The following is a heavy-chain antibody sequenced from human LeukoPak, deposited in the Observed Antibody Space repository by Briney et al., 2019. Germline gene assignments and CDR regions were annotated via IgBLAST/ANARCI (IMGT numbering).Heavy chain of an antibody. CDR2: NYTSGST. J-gene: IGHJ6*03. V-gene: IGHV4-4*07. D-gene: IGHD3-10*01. CDR1: GGSISSYY. CDR3: ARDKGGITMVRGVIEVDYYYYMDV. Sequence: SETLSLTCTVSGGSISSYYWSWIRQPAGKGLEWIGRNYTSGSTNYNPSLKSRVTMSVDTSKNQFSLKLSSVTAADTAVYYCARDKGGITMVRGVIEVDYYYYMDVWGKGTTVTVSS.